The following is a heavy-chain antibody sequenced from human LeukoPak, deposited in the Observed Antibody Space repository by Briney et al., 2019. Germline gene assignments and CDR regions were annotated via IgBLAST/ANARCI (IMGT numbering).Heavy chain of an antibody. D-gene: IGHD4-23*01. V-gene: IGHV4-59*02. Sequence: SETLSPTCTVSGASVSSDYWSWIRQPPGKGLEWIGYVYYSGSTNYNPSLKSRVTISVDTSKNQFSLKLSSVTAADTAVYYCARETTVVTPGRSDVFDIWGQGTMVTVSS. J-gene: IGHJ3*02. CDR1: GASVSSDY. CDR2: VYYSGST. CDR3: ARETTVVTPGRSDVFDI.